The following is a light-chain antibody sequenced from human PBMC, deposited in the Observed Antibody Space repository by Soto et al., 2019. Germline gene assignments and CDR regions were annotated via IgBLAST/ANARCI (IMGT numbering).Light chain of an antibody. CDR3: QTWGTAIQGV. CDR1: SGHIRFA. J-gene: IGLJ2*01. Sequence: QLVLTQSPSASASLGASVNLTCTRSSGHIRFAIAWHQQQPENGPRYLMKLNSDGSHSKGDGIPDRFSGSSSGAERYLTISSLQSEDEADYYCQTWGTAIQGVFGGGTKLTVL. V-gene: IGLV4-69*01. CDR2: LNSDGSH.